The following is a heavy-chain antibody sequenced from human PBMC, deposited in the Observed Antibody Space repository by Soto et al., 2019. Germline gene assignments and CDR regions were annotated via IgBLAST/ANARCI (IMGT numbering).Heavy chain of an antibody. CDR1: GFTFSSYS. J-gene: IGHJ6*02. CDR2: ISSSSSYI. V-gene: IGHV3-21*01. D-gene: IGHD3-9*01. Sequence: PGGSLRLSCAASGFTFSSYSMNWVRQAPGKGLEWVSSISSSSSYIYYADSVKGRFTISRDNAKNSLYLQMNSLRAEDTAVYYCAREAYYNILTGYSHPYYCYCMDVWGQGTTVTVSS. CDR3: AREAYYNILTGYSHPYYCYCMDV.